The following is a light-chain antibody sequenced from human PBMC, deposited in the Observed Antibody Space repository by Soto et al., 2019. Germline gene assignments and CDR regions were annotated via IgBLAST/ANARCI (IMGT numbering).Light chain of an antibody. CDR2: GAS. J-gene: IGKJ1*01. Sequence: EIVLTQSPGTLSLSPGERAALSCRASQSVSNNFLAWYQRKPGQAPRLLIYGASYRATDIPYRFSGSGSGTDFTLTITRLEPDDSAVYYCQQYGSSPPTFGQGTKVEVK. V-gene: IGKV3-20*01. CDR3: QQYGSSPPT. CDR1: QSVSNNF.